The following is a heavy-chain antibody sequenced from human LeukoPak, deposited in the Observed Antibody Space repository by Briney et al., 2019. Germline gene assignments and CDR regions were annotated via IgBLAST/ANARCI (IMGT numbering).Heavy chain of an antibody. CDR3: AIDPADRGGYFFDF. D-gene: IGHD3-10*01. J-gene: IGHJ4*02. CDR2: IHHSGRT. V-gene: IGHV4-38-2*02. Sequence: SETLSLTCAVSRYSISSGYYWGWIRQPPGEGLEWIGSIHHSGRTYYNPSLKSRVAISVDTSKNQISLKLSSVTAADTAVYYCAIDPADRGGYFFDFWGQGTLVP. CDR1: RYSISSGYY.